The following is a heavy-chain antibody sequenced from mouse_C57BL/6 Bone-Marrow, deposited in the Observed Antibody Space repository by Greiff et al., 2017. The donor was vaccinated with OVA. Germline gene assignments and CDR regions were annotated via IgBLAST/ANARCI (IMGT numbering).Heavy chain of an antibody. Sequence: EVKLMESGGGLVQSGRSLRLSCATSGFTFSDFYMEWVRQAPGKGLEWIAASRNKANDYTTEYSASVKGRFIVPRDTSQSILYLQMNALRAEDTAIYYCARDADGKGWYFDVWGTGTTVTVSS. CDR1: GFTFSDFY. J-gene: IGHJ1*03. D-gene: IGHD1-1*01. CDR3: ARDADGKGWYFDV. CDR2: SRNKANDYTT. V-gene: IGHV7-1*01.